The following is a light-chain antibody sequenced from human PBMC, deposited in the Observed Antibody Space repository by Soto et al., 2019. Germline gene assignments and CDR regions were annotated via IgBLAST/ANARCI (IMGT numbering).Light chain of an antibody. Sequence: EMVMTQSPATLSVSPGERATLSYRASQSVGGNLAWYQQKPGQAPRLLIYGASTRAPGIPARFSGSGSGTEFTLTISSLQSEDFAVYYCQQYNNWPPSYTFGQGTKLEIK. CDR2: GAS. J-gene: IGKJ2*01. CDR1: QSVGGN. CDR3: QQYNNWPPSYT. V-gene: IGKV3-15*01.